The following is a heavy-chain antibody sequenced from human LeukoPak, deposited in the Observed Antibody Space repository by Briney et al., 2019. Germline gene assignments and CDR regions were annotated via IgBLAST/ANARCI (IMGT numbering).Heavy chain of an antibody. V-gene: IGHV4-4*07. J-gene: IGHJ4*02. CDR2: IYTSGST. CDR1: GGSISSYY. Sequence: SETLSLTCTVSGGSISSYYWSWIRQPAGKGLEWIGRIYTSGSTNYNPSLQNRVTMSVDTSENQFSLKLSSVTAADTAVYYCASTTYYYDSSGYYFLDYWGQGTLVTVSS. CDR3: ASTTYYYDSSGYYFLDY. D-gene: IGHD3-22*01.